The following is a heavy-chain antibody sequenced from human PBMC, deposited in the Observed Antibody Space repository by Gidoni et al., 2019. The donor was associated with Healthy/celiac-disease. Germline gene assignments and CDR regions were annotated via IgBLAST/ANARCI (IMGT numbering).Heavy chain of an antibody. V-gene: IGHV3-21*01. CDR3: ARWDFAAAGKFDY. CDR1: GFTFSSYS. Sequence: EVQLVESGGGLVKPGGSLRLSCAASGFTFSSYSMNWVRQAPGKGLEWVSSISSSSSYIYYADSVKGRFTISRDNAKNSLYLQMNSLRAEDTAVYYCARWDFAAAGKFDYWGQGTLVTVSS. CDR2: ISSSSSYI. J-gene: IGHJ4*02. D-gene: IGHD6-13*01.